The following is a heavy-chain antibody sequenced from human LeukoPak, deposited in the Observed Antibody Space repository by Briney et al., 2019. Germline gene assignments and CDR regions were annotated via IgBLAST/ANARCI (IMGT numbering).Heavy chain of an antibody. CDR3: AKDTSSWWFGP. CDR1: GFTFSSYA. Sequence: PGGSLRLSCAASGFTFSSYAMSWVRQAPGKGLEWVSGISGSGGSTYYADSVKGRFTISRDNSKNTLYLQMNSLRAEDTAIYFCAKDTSSWWFGPWGQGTLVTVSS. V-gene: IGHV3-23*01. CDR2: ISGSGGST. J-gene: IGHJ5*02. D-gene: IGHD6-13*01.